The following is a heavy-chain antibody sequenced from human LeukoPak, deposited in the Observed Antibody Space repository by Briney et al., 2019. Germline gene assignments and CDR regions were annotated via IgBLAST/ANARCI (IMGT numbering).Heavy chain of an antibody. V-gene: IGHV3-15*01. CDR2: IKSKTDGGTT. CDR1: GFTFSKAW. D-gene: IGHD4-17*01. CDR3: TTEDYGDYVPDY. Sequence: IPGGSLRLSCAASGFTFSKAWMSWVRQAPGKGLEWVGQIKSKTDGGTTDYAAPVKGGFTISRDDSKNSLYLLMNSLKTEDTAVYYCTTEDYGDYVPDYWGQGTLVTVSS. J-gene: IGHJ4*02.